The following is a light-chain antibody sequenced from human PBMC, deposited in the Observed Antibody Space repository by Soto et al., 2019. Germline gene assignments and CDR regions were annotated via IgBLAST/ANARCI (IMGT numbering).Light chain of an antibody. CDR2: AAS. CDR3: QKYNSAPRT. V-gene: IGKV1-27*01. Sequence: DIQMTQSPSSLSASVGDRVTITCRANQGISNYLAWYQQKPGKVPKLLIYAASTLQSGLPSRFSGSGSGTDFTLTISSLQPEDVATYYCQKYNSAPRTFGQGTKVEIK. CDR1: QGISNY. J-gene: IGKJ1*01.